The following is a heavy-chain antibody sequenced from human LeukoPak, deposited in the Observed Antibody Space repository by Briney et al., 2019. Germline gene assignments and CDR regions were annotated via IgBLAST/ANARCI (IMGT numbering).Heavy chain of an antibody. CDR3: AKAPVTSCRGAYCYPFDS. J-gene: IGHJ4*02. CDR1: GFTFSNYN. D-gene: IGHD2-21*01. V-gene: IGHV3-48*01. Sequence: GGSLRLSCAASGFTFSNYNMNWVRQAPGKGLEWVSYISSSGSTIYYADSVKGRFTISRDNSKNTLYLQMNSLRAEDAAVYFCAKAPVTSCRGAYCYPFDSWGQGTLVTVSS. CDR2: ISSSGSTI.